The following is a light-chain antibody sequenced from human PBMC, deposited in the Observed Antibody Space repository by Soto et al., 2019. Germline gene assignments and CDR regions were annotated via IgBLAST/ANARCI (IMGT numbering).Light chain of an antibody. CDR1: QGISSY. CDR2: AAS. V-gene: IGKV1-9*01. CDR3: QQLHNYPIT. J-gene: IGKJ5*01. Sequence: DIQLTQSPSFLSASVGDRVIITCRASQGISSYLAWYQQKPGRGPKLLIYAASALQSGVPSRFSGSGSGTEFTLTISSLQPEDFATYYCQQLHNYPITFGQGTRLEIK.